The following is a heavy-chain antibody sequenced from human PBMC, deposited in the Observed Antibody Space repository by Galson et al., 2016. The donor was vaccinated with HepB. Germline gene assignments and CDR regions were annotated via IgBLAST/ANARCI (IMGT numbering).Heavy chain of an antibody. CDR3: VRDKEGGYGFDY. V-gene: IGHV3-33*01. J-gene: IGHJ4*01. D-gene: IGHD5-12*01. CDR2: IWNDGSNK. CDR1: GFIFSDYG. Sequence: SLRLSCAASGFIFSDYGMHWVRQAPDKGLEWVAVIWNDGSNKYYADSVKGRFTISRDNSKNTLDLQVNILKVEDTAVYYCVRDKEGGYGFDYWGQGILVTVSS.